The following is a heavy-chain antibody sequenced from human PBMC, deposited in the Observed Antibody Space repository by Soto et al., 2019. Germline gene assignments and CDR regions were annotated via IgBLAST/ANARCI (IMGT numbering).Heavy chain of an antibody. Sequence: SETLSLTCTVSGGSISSSSYYWGWIRQPPGKGLEWIGSIYYSGSTYYNPSLKSRVTISVDTSKNQFSLKLSSVTAADTAVYYCASLVGATSVDYWGQGTLVTVSS. V-gene: IGHV4-39*01. CDR1: GGSISSSSYY. CDR3: ASLVGATSVDY. D-gene: IGHD1-26*01. CDR2: IYYSGST. J-gene: IGHJ4*02.